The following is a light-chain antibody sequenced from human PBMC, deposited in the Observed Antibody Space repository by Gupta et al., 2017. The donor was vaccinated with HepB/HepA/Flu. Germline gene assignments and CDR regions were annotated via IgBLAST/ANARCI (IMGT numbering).Light chain of an antibody. V-gene: IGLV2-14*03. J-gene: IGLJ2*01. CDR2: DVN. CDR1: SSDVGGYNY. CDR3: SSYTGSSTRVV. Sequence: QSALTQPASVSGSPGQSITISRTGTSSDVGGYNYVSWYQQHPGRAPKLMIYDVNNRPSGVSDRFSGSKSGNTASLTISGLQAEDEADYYCSSYTGSSTRVVFGGGTKLTVL.